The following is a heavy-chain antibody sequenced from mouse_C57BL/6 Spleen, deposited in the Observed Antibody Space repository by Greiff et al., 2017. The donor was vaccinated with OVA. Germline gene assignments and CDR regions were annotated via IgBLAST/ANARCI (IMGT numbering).Heavy chain of an antibody. CDR3: TTSSSGYYFDY. V-gene: IGHV14-4*01. D-gene: IGHD3-2*02. Sequence: EVKLQESGAELVRPGASVKLSCTASGFNIKDDYMHWVKQRPEQGLEWIGWIDPENGDTEYASKFQGKATITADTSSNTAYLQLSSLTSEDTAVYYCTTSSSGYYFDYWGQGTTLTVSS. CDR1: GFNIKDDY. CDR2: IDPENGDT. J-gene: IGHJ2*01.